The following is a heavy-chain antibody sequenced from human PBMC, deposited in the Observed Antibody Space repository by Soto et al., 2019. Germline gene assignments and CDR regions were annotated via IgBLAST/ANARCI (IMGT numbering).Heavy chain of an antibody. V-gene: IGHV3-48*02. CDR2: ISSSSTI. D-gene: IGHD2-15*01. J-gene: IGHJ4*02. CDR1: GFTFSSYS. CDR3: ARSYCSGGSCYPGGAYYFDY. Sequence: EVQLVESGGGLVQPGGSLRLSCAASGFTFSSYSMNWVRQAPGKGLEWVSYISSSSTIYYADSVKGRFTISRDNAKNSLYLQMNSLRDEDTAVYYCARSYCSGGSCYPGGAYYFDYWGQGTLVTVSS.